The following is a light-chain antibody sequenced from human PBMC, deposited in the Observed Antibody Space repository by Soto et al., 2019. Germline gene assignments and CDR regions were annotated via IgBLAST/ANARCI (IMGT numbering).Light chain of an antibody. Sequence: IQMTQSPSILSASIGDRVTITCRASQSVSDWLAWYQQTPGRAPQLLIYKASNLERVVPPRFSGSGSGTEFTLTISSLQPDDSAIYYCQQYSGFPYTFGPGTRLEIK. CDR1: QSVSDW. CDR3: QQYSGFPYT. J-gene: IGKJ2*01. V-gene: IGKV1-5*03. CDR2: KAS.